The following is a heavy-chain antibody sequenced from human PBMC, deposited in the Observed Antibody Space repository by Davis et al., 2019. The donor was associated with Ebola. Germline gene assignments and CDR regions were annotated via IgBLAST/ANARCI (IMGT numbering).Heavy chain of an antibody. CDR3: ARDPSPYDFWSGYYNYYYYGMDV. Sequence: GESLKISCAASGFTFSSYAMSWVRQAPGKGLEWVSAISGSGGSTYYADSVKGRFTISRDNSKNTLYLQMNSLRAEDTAVYYCARDPSPYDFWSGYYNYYYYGMDVWGQGTTVTVSS. D-gene: IGHD3-3*01. J-gene: IGHJ6*02. CDR1: GFTFSSYA. CDR2: ISGSGGST. V-gene: IGHV3-23*01.